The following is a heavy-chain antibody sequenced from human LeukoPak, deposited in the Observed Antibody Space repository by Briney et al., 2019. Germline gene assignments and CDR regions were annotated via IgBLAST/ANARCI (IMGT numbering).Heavy chain of an antibody. CDR1: GFTFDDFA. Sequence: GGSLRLSCAGSGFTFDDFAMHWVRQAPGKGLEWVSGISWNSGNIDYADSVKGRFTISRDNAKNSLFLQMNSLRAEDTALYYCAKDNDPIVGAIAIDYWGQETLVTVSS. CDR3: AKDNDPIVGAIAIDY. CDR2: ISWNSGNI. D-gene: IGHD1-26*01. V-gene: IGHV3-9*01. J-gene: IGHJ4*02.